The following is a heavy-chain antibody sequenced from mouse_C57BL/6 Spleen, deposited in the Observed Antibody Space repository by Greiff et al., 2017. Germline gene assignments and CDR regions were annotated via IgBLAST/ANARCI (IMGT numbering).Heavy chain of an antibody. Sequence: QVQLKESGAELVRPGTSVKVSCKASGYAFTNYLIEWVKQRPGQGLEWIGVINPGSGGTNYNEKFKGKATLTADKSSSTAYMQLSSLTSEDSAVYFCANYLGAMDYWGQGTSVTVSS. J-gene: IGHJ4*01. CDR2: INPGSGGT. CDR3: ANYLGAMDY. D-gene: IGHD1-1*01. V-gene: IGHV1-54*01. CDR1: GYAFTNYL.